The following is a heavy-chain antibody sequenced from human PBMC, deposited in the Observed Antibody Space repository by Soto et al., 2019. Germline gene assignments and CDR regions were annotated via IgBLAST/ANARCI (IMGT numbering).Heavy chain of an antibody. CDR1: GYTFTSYG. D-gene: IGHD3-10*01. Sequence: ASVKVSCKASGYTFTSYGISWVRQAPGQGLEWMGWISAYNGNTNYAQKLQGRATMTTDTSTSTAYMELRSLRSDDTAVYYCARDLRARGPQGTSVGPRSSQHDYWGQGTLVTVSS. CDR2: ISAYNGNT. CDR3: ARDLRARGPQGTSVGPRSSQHDY. V-gene: IGHV1-18*01. J-gene: IGHJ4*02.